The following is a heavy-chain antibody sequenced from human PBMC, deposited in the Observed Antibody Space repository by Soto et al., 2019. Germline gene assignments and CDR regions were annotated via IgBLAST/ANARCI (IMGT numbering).Heavy chain of an antibody. D-gene: IGHD2-15*01. CDR3: ARSHIVVVVAATRYNWFDP. V-gene: IGHV4-39*01. CDR1: GGSISSSSYC. Sequence: PSETLSLTCTVSGGSISSSSYCRGWIRQPPGKGLEWIGSIYYSGSTYYNPSLKSRVTISVDTSKNQFSLKLSSVTAADTAVYYCARSHIVVVVAATRYNWFDPWGQGTLVTVSS. CDR2: IYYSGST. J-gene: IGHJ5*02.